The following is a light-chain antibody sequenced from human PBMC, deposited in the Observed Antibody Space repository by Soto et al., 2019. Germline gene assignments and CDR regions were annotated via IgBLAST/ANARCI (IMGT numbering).Light chain of an antibody. CDR1: SSDVGAYIY. Sequence: QSALTQPASVSGSPGQSIAISCTATSSDVGAYIYVSWYQHHPGKAPKLILYDVSARPSGVSDRFSGSKSGNTASLTISGLQPEDEADYYCSSYTSSSTEVFGTGTKVTVL. V-gene: IGLV2-14*03. CDR3: SSYTSSSTEV. CDR2: DVS. J-gene: IGLJ1*01.